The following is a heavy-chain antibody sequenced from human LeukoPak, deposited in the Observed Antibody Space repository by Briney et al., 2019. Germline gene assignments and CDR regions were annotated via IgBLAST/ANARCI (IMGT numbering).Heavy chain of an antibody. V-gene: IGHV3-23*01. Sequence: GGSLRLSCAASGFTFSSYAMSWVRQAPGKGLEWVSAISGSGGSTYYADSVKGRFTISRDNSKNTLYLQMNSLRAEDKAVYYCAKGGGYGSGSYYIPIYWGQGTLVTVSS. CDR3: AKGGGYGSGSYYIPIY. CDR2: ISGSGGST. J-gene: IGHJ4*02. CDR1: GFTFSSYA. D-gene: IGHD3-10*01.